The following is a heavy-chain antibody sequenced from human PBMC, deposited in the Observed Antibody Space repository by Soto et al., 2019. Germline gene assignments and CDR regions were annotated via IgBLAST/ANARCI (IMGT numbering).Heavy chain of an antibody. Sequence: GGSLRLSCAASGFTFSNAWMSWVRQAPGKGLEWVGRIKSKTDGGTTDYAAPVKGRFTISRDDSKNTLYLQMNSLKTEDTAVYYCTTDPYVGSLEWLLWFDYWGQGTLVTVSS. CDR1: GFTFSNAW. V-gene: IGHV3-15*01. CDR2: IKSKTDGGTT. J-gene: IGHJ4*02. D-gene: IGHD3-3*01. CDR3: TTDPYVGSLEWLLWFDY.